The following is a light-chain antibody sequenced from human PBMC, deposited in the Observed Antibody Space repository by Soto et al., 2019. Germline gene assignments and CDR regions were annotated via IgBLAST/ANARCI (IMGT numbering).Light chain of an antibody. V-gene: IGLV2-14*01. Sequence: QSVLTQPASVSWSPGQSITISCTGTGSDVGGYDYVSWYQHHPGKASKVMIYEVTNRPSGVSNRFSGSKSGNTASLTISGLLAEDQADHYCSSYTSSSTYVFGTGTKVTVL. CDR2: EVT. J-gene: IGLJ1*01. CDR3: SSYTSSSTYV. CDR1: GSDVGGYDY.